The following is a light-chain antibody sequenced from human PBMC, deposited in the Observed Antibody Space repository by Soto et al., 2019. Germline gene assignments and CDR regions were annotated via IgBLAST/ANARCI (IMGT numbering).Light chain of an antibody. V-gene: IGKV1-39*01. CDR2: AAS. CDR3: QQSYRTPIT. J-gene: IGKJ5*01. Sequence: DIQMTQSPSSLSASVGDRVTITCRASQTISSYLNSYQQKPGKAPKLLIYAASSLQSGVPSRFSGSGSGTDFTLTISSLQPEDFATYYCQQSYRTPITSGQGTRLEIK. CDR1: QTISSY.